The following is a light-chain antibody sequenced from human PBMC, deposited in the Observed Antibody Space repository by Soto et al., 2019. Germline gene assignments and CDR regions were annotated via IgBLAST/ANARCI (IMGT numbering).Light chain of an antibody. Sequence: DIQMTQSPSSLSAAGGDRVTITCRASQSIISYLNWYQQKPGKAPKLLIYASSLQSGVSSRFSGSGSGTDFTLTISSLQPEDFATYYCQQSYSTPVTFGGGTKVEIK. CDR3: QQSYSTPVT. CDR1: QSIISY. CDR2: AS. V-gene: IGKV1-39*01. J-gene: IGKJ4*02.